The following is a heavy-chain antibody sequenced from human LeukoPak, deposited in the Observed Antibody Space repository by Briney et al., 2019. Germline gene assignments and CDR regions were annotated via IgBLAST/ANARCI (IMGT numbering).Heavy chain of an antibody. CDR3: ARDEAAVAGTGWFDP. V-gene: IGHV1-69*13. CDR1: GGTFSSYA. CDR2: IIPIFGTA. Sequence: ASVKVSCKASGGTFSSYAISWVRQAPGQGLEWMGGIIPIFGTANYAQKFQGRVTITADESTSTAYMELSSLRSDDTAVYYCARDEAAVAGTGWFDPWGQGTLVTVSS. J-gene: IGHJ5*02. D-gene: IGHD6-19*01.